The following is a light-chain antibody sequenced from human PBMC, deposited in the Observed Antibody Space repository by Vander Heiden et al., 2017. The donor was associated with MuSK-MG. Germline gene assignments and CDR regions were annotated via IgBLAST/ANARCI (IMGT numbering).Light chain of an antibody. J-gene: IGKJ1*01. CDR3: QQYGSSPKT. CDR2: GAS. CDR1: QSVTSSS. V-gene: IGKV3-20*01. Sequence: EIVLTQSPGTLSLSPGERATLSCWASQSVTSSSLAWYQQIPGQAPRLLIYGASNRATGIPDRFSGSGSGIDFTLTISRLEPEDFAVYYCQQYGSSPKTFGQGTKVEIK.